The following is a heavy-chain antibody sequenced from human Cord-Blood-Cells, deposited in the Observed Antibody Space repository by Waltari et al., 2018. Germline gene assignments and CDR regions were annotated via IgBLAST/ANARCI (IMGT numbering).Heavy chain of an antibody. CDR2: IYHSGNT. Sequence: QVQLQESGPGLVKPSGTLSLTCAVSGGSISSSNWWSWVRQPPGKGLEWIGEIYHSGNTNYNPSLNSRVTISVDKSKNQFSLKLSSVTAADTAVYYCARVDWGGSGSFYAFDIWGQGTMVTVSS. D-gene: IGHD3-10*01. CDR1: GGSISSSNW. CDR3: ARVDWGGSGSFYAFDI. J-gene: IGHJ3*02. V-gene: IGHV4-4*02.